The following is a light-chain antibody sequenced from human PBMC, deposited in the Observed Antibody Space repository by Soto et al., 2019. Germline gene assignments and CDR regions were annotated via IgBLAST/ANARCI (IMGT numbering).Light chain of an antibody. CDR3: QQYHSFSFT. Sequence: DIQMTQSPSSLSASVGDRVTITCRARQSITYWLAWYQQKPGRAPKLLIYDVFNLQSGVPSRFSGSGSGTEFTLTSSSLQPDDSATYYCQQYHSFSFTFGQGTKLEIK. V-gene: IGKV1-5*01. CDR1: QSITYW. CDR2: DVF. J-gene: IGKJ2*01.